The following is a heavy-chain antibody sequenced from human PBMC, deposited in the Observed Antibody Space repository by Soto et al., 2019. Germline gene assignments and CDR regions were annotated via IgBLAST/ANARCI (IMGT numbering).Heavy chain of an antibody. D-gene: IGHD2-2*01. CDR2: ISDTGSSH. CDR1: GFTFSSYG. CDR3: AKDRGGDCPDNSCYFGADY. V-gene: IGHV3-30*18. Sequence: VQLVESGGTVVQPGGSPRLSCVGSGFTFSSYGMHWVRQAPGKGLECVAVISDTGSSHYYAASVEGRFTISRENSKNTLSLHMERLRVEDTAVYYCAKDRGGDCPDNSCYFGADYWGQGTPVTVSS. J-gene: IGHJ4*02.